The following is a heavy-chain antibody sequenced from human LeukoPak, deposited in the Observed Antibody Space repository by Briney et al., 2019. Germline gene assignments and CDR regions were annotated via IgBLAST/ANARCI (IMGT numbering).Heavy chain of an antibody. Sequence: GGSLRLSCAASGFTFGSYSMNWVRQAPGKGLEWVSSISSSSSYIYYADSVKGRFTISRDNAKNSLYLQMNSLRAEDTAVYYCARDHGRYCSPWGQGTLVTVSS. D-gene: IGHD2-15*01. CDR3: ARDHGRYCSP. J-gene: IGHJ4*02. CDR1: GFTFGSYS. CDR2: ISSSSSYI. V-gene: IGHV3-21*01.